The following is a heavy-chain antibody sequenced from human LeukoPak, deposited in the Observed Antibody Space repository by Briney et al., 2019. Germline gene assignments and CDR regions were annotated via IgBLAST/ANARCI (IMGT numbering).Heavy chain of an antibody. D-gene: IGHD7-27*01. CDR2: IYSGGST. CDR1: GFTVSTSY. Sequence: GGSLRLSCAVSGFTVSTSYMTWVRQAPGKGLEWVSLIYSGGSTYYPDSVKGRFTISRDNSKNTLYLQMNSLRAEDTAVYYCANLRTGDRDFDYWGQGTLVTVSS. J-gene: IGHJ4*02. V-gene: IGHV3-66*02. CDR3: ANLRTGDRDFDY.